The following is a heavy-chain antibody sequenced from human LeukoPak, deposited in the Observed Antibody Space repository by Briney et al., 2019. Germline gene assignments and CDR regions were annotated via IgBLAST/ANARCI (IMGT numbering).Heavy chain of an antibody. D-gene: IGHD1-26*01. Sequence: TGRSLRLSCTASGFTFGDYAMSWVRQAPGKGLEWVGFIRSKAYGGTTEYAASVKGRFTISRDDSKSIAYLQLNSLKTEDTAVYYCTTGTSGSYLTLDYCGQGTLVTVSS. CDR2: IRSKAYGGTT. CDR1: GFTFGDYA. J-gene: IGHJ4*02. CDR3: TTGTSGSYLTLDY. V-gene: IGHV3-49*04.